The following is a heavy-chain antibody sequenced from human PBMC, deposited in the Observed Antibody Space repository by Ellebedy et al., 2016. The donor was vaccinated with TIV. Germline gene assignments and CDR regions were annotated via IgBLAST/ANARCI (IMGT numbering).Heavy chain of an antibody. J-gene: IGHJ6*02. V-gene: IGHV3-74*01. D-gene: IGHD3-10*01. CDR1: GFTFGSSW. Sequence: GESLKISCAGSGFTFGSSWMHWVRQVPGKGLVWVARTNSDGSRIDYADVAQGRFIISRDNAKNMVYLQMSSLRGEDTAVYYCARSRDRGADSGMDVWGQGTTVTVSS. CDR2: TNSDGSRI. CDR3: ARSRDRGADSGMDV.